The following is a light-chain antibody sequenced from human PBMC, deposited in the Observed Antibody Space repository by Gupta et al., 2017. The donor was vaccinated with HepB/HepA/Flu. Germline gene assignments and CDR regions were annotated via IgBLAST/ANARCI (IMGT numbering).Light chain of an antibody. CDR2: LGS. V-gene: IGKV2-28*01. Sequence: DIVMTQSPLSLPVTPGEPASISCRSSQSLLQSNGDNFLDWYLQKPGQSPQVLIYLGSNRSSGVPDRFSGSGPGTDFTLKISSVKAADLGVYYCRQTLQMPRTFGVGTKVEIK. CDR3: RQTLQMPRT. CDR1: QSLLQSNGDNF. J-gene: IGKJ4*02.